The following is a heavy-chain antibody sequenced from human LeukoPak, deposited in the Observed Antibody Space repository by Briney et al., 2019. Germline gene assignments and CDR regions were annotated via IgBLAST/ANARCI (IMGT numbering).Heavy chain of an antibody. CDR3: ARDMVYARVGFFDY. V-gene: IGHV3-48*03. J-gene: IGHJ4*02. Sequence: GGSLRLSCAASGFTFSSYEMNWVRQAPGKGLEWVSYISSSGSTIYYADSVKGRFTISRDNSKNTLYLQMNSLRAEDTAVYYCARDMVYARVGFFDYWGQGTLVTVSS. D-gene: IGHD2-8*01. CDR1: GFTFSSYE. CDR2: ISSSGSTI.